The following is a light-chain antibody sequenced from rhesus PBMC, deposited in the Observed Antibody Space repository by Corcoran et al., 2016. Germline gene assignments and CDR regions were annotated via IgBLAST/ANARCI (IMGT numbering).Light chain of an antibody. CDR1: QSVSTY. CDR2: GAS. V-gene: IGKV3S9*01. J-gene: IGKJ3*01. CDR3: HQYSNWPFT. Sequence: EIVMTQSPATLSLSPGERATLSCRASQSVSTYVAWYQQKPEQPPRLLIYGASSRATGTPDRFSGSGSGKDFTLTISSLEPEDFAVFYCHQYSNWPFTFGPGTKLDIK.